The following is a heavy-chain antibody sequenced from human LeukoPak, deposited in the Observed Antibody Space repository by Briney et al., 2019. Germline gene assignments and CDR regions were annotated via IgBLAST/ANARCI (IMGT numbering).Heavy chain of an antibody. D-gene: IGHD1-26*01. J-gene: IGHJ4*02. CDR2: IIPIFGTA. Sequence: SVKVSCKASGGTXSSYAISGVRQAPGQGLEWMGGIIPIFGTANYAQKFQGRVTITADESTSTAYMELSSLRSEDTAVYYCARGGRGSYYFDYWGQGTLVTVSS. CDR3: ARGGRGSYYFDY. V-gene: IGHV1-69*13. CDR1: GGTXSSYA.